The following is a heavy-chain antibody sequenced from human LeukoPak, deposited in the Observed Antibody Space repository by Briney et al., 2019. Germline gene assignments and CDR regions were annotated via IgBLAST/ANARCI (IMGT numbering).Heavy chain of an antibody. Sequence: GGSLRLSCAAAGFNFSSYWMTWVRQAPGKGLEWVANIKEDGSEKYYVDSVKGRFTISRDNAKNSLYLQMNSLRAEDTAVYYCARDPSSDAFDIWGQGTMVTVSS. CDR1: GFNFSSYW. CDR3: ARDPSSDAFDI. CDR2: IKEDGSEK. J-gene: IGHJ3*02. V-gene: IGHV3-7*05.